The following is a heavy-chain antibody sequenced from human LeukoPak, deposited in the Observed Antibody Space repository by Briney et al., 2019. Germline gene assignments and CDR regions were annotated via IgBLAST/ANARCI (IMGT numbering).Heavy chain of an antibody. Sequence: PSETLSLTCSVSGGSISSFYCSWIRQPPGKGLEWIGYTSYSGNTNYNPSLKSRVTISRDSAKNQFSLKLSSVTAADTAVYYCARESRYTYGPGYYYMGVWGKGTTVTVSS. J-gene: IGHJ6*03. D-gene: IGHD5-18*01. CDR3: ARESRYTYGPGYYYMGV. CDR1: GGSISSFY. CDR2: TSYSGNT. V-gene: IGHV4-59*12.